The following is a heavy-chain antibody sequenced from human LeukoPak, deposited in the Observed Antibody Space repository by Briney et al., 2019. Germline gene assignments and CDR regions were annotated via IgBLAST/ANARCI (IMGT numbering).Heavy chain of an antibody. D-gene: IGHD2/OR15-2a*01. CDR2: IKARRAGGAT. CDR1: GFTFSDDW. Sequence: PGGSLRLSCAASGFTFSDDWMNWVRQAPGKGPEWVGHIKARRAGGATEYAAPVGGRFTISRDDSRSILYLQMNNLKTEDTALYYCTRGLYGPWGLGTLVTVSS. CDR3: TRGLYGP. J-gene: IGHJ5*02. V-gene: IGHV3-15*01.